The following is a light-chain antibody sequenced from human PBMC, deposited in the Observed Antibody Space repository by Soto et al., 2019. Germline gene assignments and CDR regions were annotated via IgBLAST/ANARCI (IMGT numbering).Light chain of an antibody. CDR2: RDN. CDR3: AAWDDSVNAVA. Sequence: QSVLTQPPSASGSPGQRVTISCSGSSSNIGSNTVSWYQQFPGTAPKRLMYRDNQRSSRVPDRFSGSKSGTSASLVISGLQQEDEADYYCAAWDDSVNAVAFGGGTKLTVL. CDR1: SSNIGSNT. J-gene: IGLJ2*01. V-gene: IGLV1-44*01.